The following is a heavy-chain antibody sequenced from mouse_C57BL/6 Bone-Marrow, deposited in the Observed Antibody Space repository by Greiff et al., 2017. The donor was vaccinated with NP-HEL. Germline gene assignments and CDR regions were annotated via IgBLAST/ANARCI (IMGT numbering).Heavy chain of an antibody. J-gene: IGHJ1*03. CDR3: ARWVTTVPWYFDV. D-gene: IGHD1-1*01. V-gene: IGHV1-64*01. CDR2: IHPNSGST. Sequence: QVQLQQPGAELVKPGASVKLSCKASGYTFTSYWMHWVKQRPGQGLEWIGMIHPNSGSTNYNEKFKSKATLNVDKSSSTAYMQLSSLTSEDSAVYYCARWVTTVPWYFDVWGTGTTVTVSS. CDR1: GYTFTSYW.